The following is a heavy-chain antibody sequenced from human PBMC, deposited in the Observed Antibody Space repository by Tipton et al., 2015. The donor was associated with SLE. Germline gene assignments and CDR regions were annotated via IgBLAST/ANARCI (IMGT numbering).Heavy chain of an antibody. V-gene: IGHV4-59*11. J-gene: IGHJ4*02. CDR2: IYYSGST. CDR1: GGSISSHY. CDR3: ARGRASDVWSGYPGYYCDC. D-gene: IGHD3-3*01. Sequence: TLTLTCTVSGGSISSHYWSWIRHPPGKGLEWIGYIYYSGSTNYNPSLKSRVTIPVDTSKHQFSLKMSSLTAAATAVYYCARGRASDVWSGYPGYYCDCWGQGTLVTVSS.